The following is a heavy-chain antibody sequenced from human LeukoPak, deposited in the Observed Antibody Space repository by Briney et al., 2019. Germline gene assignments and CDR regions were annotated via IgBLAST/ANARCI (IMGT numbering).Heavy chain of an antibody. D-gene: IGHD6-19*01. J-gene: IGHJ3*02. Sequence: TSETLSLTCIVSGASISSLTYYWGWIRQSPGKGLEWIGTISYSGSAYYNPSLESRVTIYADTSKNHFSLRLNSVTAADTALYYCARHSTSWGALAGTAIDAFGIWGQGTVVTVSS. V-gene: IGHV4-39*01. CDR3: ARHSTSWGALAGTAIDAFGI. CDR1: GASISSLTYY. CDR2: ISYSGSA.